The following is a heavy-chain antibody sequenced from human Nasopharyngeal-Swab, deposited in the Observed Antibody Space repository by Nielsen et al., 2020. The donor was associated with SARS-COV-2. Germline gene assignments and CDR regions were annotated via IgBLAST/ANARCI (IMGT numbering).Heavy chain of an antibody. CDR3: ARGPITYYYDSSGYPDWYFDL. CDR2: INHSGST. Sequence: SETLSLTCAVYGGSFSGYNWSWIGQPQGKGLEWIGEINHSGSTNYNPSLKSRVTISVDTSKNQFSLKLSSVTAAETAVYYCARGPITYYYDSSGYPDWYFDLWGRGTLVTVSS. CDR1: GGSFSGYN. V-gene: IGHV4-34*01. J-gene: IGHJ2*01. D-gene: IGHD3-22*01.